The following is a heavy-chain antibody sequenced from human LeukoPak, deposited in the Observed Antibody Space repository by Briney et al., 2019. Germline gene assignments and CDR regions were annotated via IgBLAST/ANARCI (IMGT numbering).Heavy chain of an antibody. CDR3: AKDPRITTIVGLYYFDY. D-gene: IGHD3-22*01. CDR2: ISYDGSNK. V-gene: IGHV3-30*18. Sequence: PGGSLSLSCAASGFTFSSYAMHWVRQAPGKGLEWAAVISYDGSNKYYADSVKGRFAISRDNSKNTLYLRMDSLRAEDTAVYYCAKDPRITTIVGLYYFDYWGQGTLVTVSS. J-gene: IGHJ4*02. CDR1: GFTFSSYA.